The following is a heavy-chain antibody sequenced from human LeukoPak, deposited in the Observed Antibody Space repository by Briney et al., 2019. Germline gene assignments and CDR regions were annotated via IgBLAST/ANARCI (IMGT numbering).Heavy chain of an antibody. CDR3: ARDHRYAFDN. Sequence: GGSLRLSCAASGFTFIDYSMNWVRQAPGKGLEWISYVGISSGNTKYADSVKGRFTISGDSAKNSVFLQMNSLRVEDTAVYYCARDHRYAFDNWGQGTPVTVSS. J-gene: IGHJ4*02. D-gene: IGHD5-12*01. CDR2: VGISSGNT. V-gene: IGHV3-48*04. CDR1: GFTFIDYS.